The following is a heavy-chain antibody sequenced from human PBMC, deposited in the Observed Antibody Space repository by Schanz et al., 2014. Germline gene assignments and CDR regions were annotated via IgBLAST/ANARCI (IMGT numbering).Heavy chain of an antibody. Sequence: EVQLLESGGGLVQPGGSLRLSCAASGFTFSSYAMSWVRQAPGKGLLWVSSISGTGGDDTYYADSVKGRFTVSRDNSKNTLYLQLSSLRAEDTAVYYCARLDPYYRSGTYSRAFDYWGQGTLVTVSS. V-gene: IGHV3-23*01. CDR1: GFTFSSYA. CDR2: ISGTGGDDT. J-gene: IGHJ4*02. D-gene: IGHD2-2*01. CDR3: ARLDPYYRSGTYSRAFDY.